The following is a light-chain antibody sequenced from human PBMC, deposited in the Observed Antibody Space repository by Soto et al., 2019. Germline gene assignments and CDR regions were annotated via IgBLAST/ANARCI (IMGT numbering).Light chain of an antibody. CDR1: QTVTTKY. Sequence: ETLLTQSPGTLSLSPGETATLSCRASQTVTTKYLAWYQQKPGKAPRLLIYGASTRATGIPARFSGSGSGTEGTLTISSLQSEDFAVYYCQQYNNWPRTFGQGTKVDIK. CDR2: GAS. J-gene: IGKJ1*01. CDR3: QQYNNWPRT. V-gene: IGKV3-15*01.